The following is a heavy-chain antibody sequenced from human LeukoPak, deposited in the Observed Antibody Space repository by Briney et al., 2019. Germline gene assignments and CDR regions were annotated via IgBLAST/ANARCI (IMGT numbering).Heavy chain of an antibody. D-gene: IGHD3-3*01. Sequence: SETLSLTCAVYGGSFSGYYWSWIRQPPGKGLEWIGEINHSGSTNYNPSLKSRVTISVDTSKNQFSLKLSSVTAADTAVYYCARHRAFWSGYTFDYWGQGTLVTVSS. J-gene: IGHJ4*02. CDR3: ARHRAFWSGYTFDY. CDR1: GGSFSGYY. CDR2: INHSGST. V-gene: IGHV4-34*01.